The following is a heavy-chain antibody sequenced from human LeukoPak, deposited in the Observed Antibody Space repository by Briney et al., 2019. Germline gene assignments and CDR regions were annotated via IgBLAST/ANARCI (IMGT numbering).Heavy chain of an antibody. CDR1: GGSFSGYY. Sequence: SETLSLTCVVYGGSFSGYYWSWIRQPPGKGLEWIGEINHSGSTDYNPSLKSRVTISVDTSKNQFSLKLSSVTAADTAVYYCARRDPPLGWNDGDAFDIWGQGTMVTVSS. V-gene: IGHV4-34*01. D-gene: IGHD1-1*01. J-gene: IGHJ3*02. CDR2: INHSGST. CDR3: ARRDPPLGWNDGDAFDI.